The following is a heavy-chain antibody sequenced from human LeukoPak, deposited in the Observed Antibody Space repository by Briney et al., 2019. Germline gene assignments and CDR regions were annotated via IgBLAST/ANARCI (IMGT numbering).Heavy chain of an antibody. Sequence: GGSLRLSCAASGFTFDDYGMSWVRQAPGKGLEWVSGINWNGGSTGYADSVKGRFTISRDNAKNSLYLQMNSLRAEDTALYYCARGDIVVVVAVYFDYWGQGTLVTVSS. J-gene: IGHJ4*02. CDR2: INWNGGST. V-gene: IGHV3-20*04. D-gene: IGHD2-15*01. CDR3: ARGDIVVVVAVYFDY. CDR1: GFTFDDYG.